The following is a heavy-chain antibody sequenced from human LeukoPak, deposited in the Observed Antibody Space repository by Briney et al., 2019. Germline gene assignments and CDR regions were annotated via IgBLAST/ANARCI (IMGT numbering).Heavy chain of an antibody. J-gene: IGHJ4*02. CDR3: ARVRVDTAMVFDY. Sequence: PSETLSLTCTVSGGSIRSYYWSWIRQPAGKGLEWIGRIYTSGSTNYNPSLKSRVTMSVDTSKNQFSPKLSSVTAADTAVYYCARVRVDTAMVFDYWGQGTLVTVSS. V-gene: IGHV4-4*07. CDR1: GGSIRSYY. D-gene: IGHD5-18*01. CDR2: IYTSGST.